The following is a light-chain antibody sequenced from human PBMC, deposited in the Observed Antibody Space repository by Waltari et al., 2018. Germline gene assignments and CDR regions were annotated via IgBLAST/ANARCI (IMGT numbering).Light chain of an antibody. V-gene: IGLV2-8*01. CDR3: TSYAGSKNV. Sequence: QSALPQPPSASGSPGQSVTISCTGPSSDVGAYNYVSWYQQHPGKGPKLMIYEVTKRPPGVPDRFSGSKSGNTASLTVSGLKAEDEADYYCTSYAGSKNVFGTGTKVTVL. CDR2: EVT. CDR1: SSDVGAYNY. J-gene: IGLJ1*01.